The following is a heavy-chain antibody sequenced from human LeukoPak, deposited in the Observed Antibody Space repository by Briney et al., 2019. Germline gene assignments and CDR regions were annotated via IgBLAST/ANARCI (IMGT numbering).Heavy chain of an antibody. CDR3: ASAPRRGSIGGLDY. V-gene: IGHV4-39*01. D-gene: IGHD3-10*01. CDR2: IYYSGST. Sequence: SETLSLTCTVSGDSISSSSYYWGWIRQPPGKGLEWIGSIYYSGSTYYSPSLKSRLTISVDTSKNQFSLTLTSVTAADAAVYYCASAPRRGSIGGLDYWGQGILVTVSS. CDR1: GDSISSSSYY. J-gene: IGHJ4*02.